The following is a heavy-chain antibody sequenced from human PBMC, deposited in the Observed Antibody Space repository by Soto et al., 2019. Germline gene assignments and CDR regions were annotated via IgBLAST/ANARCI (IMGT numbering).Heavy chain of an antibody. CDR1: GFTFSSYG. J-gene: IGHJ6*02. CDR3: VKLAAADSYYYYGMDV. CDR2: ISYDGSNK. Sequence: GGSLRLSCAASGFTFSSYGMHWVRQAPGKGLEWVAVISYDGSNKYYADSVKGRFTISRDNSKNTLYLQMNSLRAEDTAVYYCVKLAAADSYYYYGMDVWGQGTTVTVSS. D-gene: IGHD6-13*01. V-gene: IGHV3-30*18.